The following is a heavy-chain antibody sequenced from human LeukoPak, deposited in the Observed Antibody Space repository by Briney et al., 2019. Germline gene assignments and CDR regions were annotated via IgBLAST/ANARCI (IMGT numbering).Heavy chain of an antibody. D-gene: IGHD2-2*01. CDR2: IYSGGADP. J-gene: IGHJ4*02. V-gene: IGHV5-51*01. Sequence: GESLKISCKGSGYSLTSYWIGWVRQMPGKGLEWMGIIYSGGADPRYSPSFQGQVTISADKSISTAYLQWSSLKASDTAMYYCARQGSCSSTSCYYYFDYWGQGTLVTVSS. CDR3: ARQGSCSSTSCYYYFDY. CDR1: GYSLTSYW.